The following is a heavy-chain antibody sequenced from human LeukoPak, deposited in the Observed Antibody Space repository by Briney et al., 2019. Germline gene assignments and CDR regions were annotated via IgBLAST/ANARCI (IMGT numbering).Heavy chain of an antibody. CDR3: ARGPRYCSSTSCFEYYFDY. CDR2: MNPNSGNT. Sequence: ASVKVSCKASGYTFASYDINWVRQATGQGLEWMGWMNPNSGNTGYAQKFQGRVTITRNTSISTAYMELSSLRSEDTAVYYCARGPRYCSSTSCFEYYFDYWGQGTLVTVSS. J-gene: IGHJ4*02. D-gene: IGHD2-2*01. CDR1: GYTFASYD. V-gene: IGHV1-8*03.